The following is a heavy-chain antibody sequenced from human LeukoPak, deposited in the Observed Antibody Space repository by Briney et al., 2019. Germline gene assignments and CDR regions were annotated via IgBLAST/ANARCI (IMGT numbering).Heavy chain of an antibody. CDR2: IIPIFGTA. Sequence: SVKVSCKASEGTFSSYAISWVRQAPGQGLEWMGGIIPIFGTANYAQKFQGRVTITADESTSTAYMELSSLRSEDTAVYYCAREDIVLMAHAFDIWGQGTMVTVSS. CDR3: AREDIVLMAHAFDI. D-gene: IGHD2-8*01. J-gene: IGHJ3*02. V-gene: IGHV1-69*01. CDR1: EGTFSSYA.